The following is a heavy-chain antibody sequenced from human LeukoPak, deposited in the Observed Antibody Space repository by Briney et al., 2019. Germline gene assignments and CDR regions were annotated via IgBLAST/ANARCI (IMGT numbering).Heavy chain of an antibody. J-gene: IGHJ6*03. V-gene: IGHV3-13*01. CDR1: GFTFSSYD. D-gene: IGHD2-2*01. Sequence: AGGSLRLSCAASGFTFSSYDMHWVRQATGKGLEWVSAIGAAGDTYYPGSVKGRFTVSSDNSKNAFYLQMSSLRADDTAVYYCARGGKWCRSTTCYIPYYYYYMDVWGEGTTVTVSS. CDR3: ARGGKWCRSTTCYIPYYYYYMDV. CDR2: IGAAGDT.